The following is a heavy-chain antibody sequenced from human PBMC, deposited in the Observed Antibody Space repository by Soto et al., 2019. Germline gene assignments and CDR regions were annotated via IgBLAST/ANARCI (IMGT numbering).Heavy chain of an antibody. D-gene: IGHD6-19*01. CDR3: AKDRKSGSGWYWDY. CDR1: GFTFSSYS. CDR2: ISSSSSTT. V-gene: IGHV3-48*01. J-gene: IGHJ4*02. Sequence: PGGSLRLSCAAPGFTFSSYSMNWVRQAPGKGLEWVSGISSSSSTTYYADSVKGRFTISRDNSNNTLYLQMSSLRAEDTAVYYCAKDRKSGSGWYWDYWGQGTLVTVSS.